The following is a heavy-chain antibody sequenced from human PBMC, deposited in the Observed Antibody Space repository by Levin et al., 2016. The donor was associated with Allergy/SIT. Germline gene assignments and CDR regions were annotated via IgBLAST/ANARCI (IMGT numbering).Heavy chain of an antibody. CDR3: AKSGSDPDN. Sequence: GSLKISCAASGFTFSGYWMTWVRQAPGKGPEWVANIKEDGSERHYLDSVRGRFTISRDNAKNSVFLQMNSLRVEDTAVYYCAKSGSDPDNWGQGTLVTVSS. CDR2: IKEDGSER. CDR1: GFTFSGYW. D-gene: IGHD2-21*02. V-gene: IGHV3-7*03. J-gene: IGHJ4*02.